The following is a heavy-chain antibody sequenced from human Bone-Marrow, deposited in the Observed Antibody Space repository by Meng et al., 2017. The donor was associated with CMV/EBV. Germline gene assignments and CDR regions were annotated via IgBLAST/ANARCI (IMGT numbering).Heavy chain of an antibody. CDR3: ARGYLSRGYVFDI. Sequence: SVKVSCKTSRGTFSSYTFNWVRQAPGQGLEWMGRIIPMIDKTNFAQKFQGRVTITADKSTSLVYMELTSLRSEDTAMYYCARGYLSRGYVFDIWGQGTMVTVSS. V-gene: IGHV1-69*08. J-gene: IGHJ3*02. D-gene: IGHD2-21*01. CDR2: IIPMIDKT. CDR1: RGTFSSYT.